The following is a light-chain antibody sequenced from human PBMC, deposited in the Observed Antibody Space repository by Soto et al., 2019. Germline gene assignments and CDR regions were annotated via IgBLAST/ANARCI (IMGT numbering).Light chain of an antibody. CDR3: QQYDTSRT. V-gene: IGKV3-20*01. J-gene: IGKJ1*01. Sequence: EIVLTQSPGTLSLSPGERATLSRRASQSLGSSDLAWYQHKPGQAPRLLIYGVSNRATGIPDRFSGSGSGTDFTLTISRLEPEDFAVYYCQQYDTSRTFGQGTKVESK. CDR1: QSLGSSD. CDR2: GVS.